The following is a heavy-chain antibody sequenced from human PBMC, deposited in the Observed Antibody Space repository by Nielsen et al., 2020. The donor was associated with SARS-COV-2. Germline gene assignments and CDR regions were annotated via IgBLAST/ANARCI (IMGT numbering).Heavy chain of an antibody. D-gene: IGHD3-9*01. V-gene: IGHV3-9*01. CDR2: ISWNSGSI. Sequence: GGSLRLSCAASGFTFEDYAMHWVRQAPGTGLEWVSGISWNSGSIGYADSVKGRFTISRDNAKNSLYLQMNSLRAEDTALYYCEKAEGILTGSDYWGQGTLVTVSS. J-gene: IGHJ4*02. CDR3: EKAEGILTGSDY. CDR1: GFTFEDYA.